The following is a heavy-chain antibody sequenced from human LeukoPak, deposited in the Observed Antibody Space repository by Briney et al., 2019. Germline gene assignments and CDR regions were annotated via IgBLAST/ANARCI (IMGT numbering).Heavy chain of an antibody. V-gene: IGHV1-8*01. Sequence: ASVKVSCKASGYSFTSHDINWVRQATGQGVEWMGWMNPNNGKTGYAQKFQGRVTMTNDTSISTAYMELSSLKSEDTAVYYCVRWADTPFDYWGQGTLVTVSS. D-gene: IGHD5-18*01. CDR3: VRWADTPFDY. J-gene: IGHJ4*02. CDR1: GYSFTSHD. CDR2: MNPNNGKT.